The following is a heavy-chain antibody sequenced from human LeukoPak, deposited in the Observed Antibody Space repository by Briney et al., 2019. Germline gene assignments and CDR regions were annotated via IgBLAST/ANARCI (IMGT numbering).Heavy chain of an antibody. V-gene: IGHV3-23*01. CDR1: GFTFSSYA. D-gene: IGHD3-22*01. J-gene: IGHJ3*02. CDR3: AKAVGSSGYFSRDAFDI. Sequence: GGSLRLSYAPSGFTFSSYAMSWVRQAPGKGLDWVAVISGGGSGTYYADSVRGRFTISRDNSKNTVYLQMNSLRAEDTAIYYCAKAVGSSGYFSRDAFDIWGQGTMVTVAS. CDR2: ISGGGSGT.